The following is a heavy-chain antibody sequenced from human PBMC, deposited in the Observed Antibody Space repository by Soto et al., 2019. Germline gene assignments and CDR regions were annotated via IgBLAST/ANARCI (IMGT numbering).Heavy chain of an antibody. V-gene: IGHV4-30-4*01. J-gene: IGHJ4*02. CDR3: ARGPSGDQVDS. D-gene: IGHD7-27*01. CDR2: IYDGGRT. CDR1: GGSISTVDYW. Sequence: QVQLQESGPGLVKPSQTLSLTCTVSGGSISTVDYWWSWIRQSPDMGLEWIGHIYDGGRTYNNPSLESRLTMSVDSSKSQLSPALSSVSAGDTAVYYCARGPSGDQVDSWGQGTLVTVSS.